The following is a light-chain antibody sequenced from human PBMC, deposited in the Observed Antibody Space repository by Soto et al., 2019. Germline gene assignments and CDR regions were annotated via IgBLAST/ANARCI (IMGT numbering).Light chain of an antibody. CDR2: WAS. V-gene: IGKV4-1*01. J-gene: IGKJ1*01. CDR3: QQYYITPRT. CDR1: QSVLYSSNSKNF. Sequence: DIVMTQSPDSLAVSLGERATINCKSSQSVLYSSNSKNFLAWYQHKQGQPPKLLIYWASTRESGVPDRFSGSGYGTDFTLTISGLQAEDVAVYYCQQYYITPRTFGQGTKVEIK.